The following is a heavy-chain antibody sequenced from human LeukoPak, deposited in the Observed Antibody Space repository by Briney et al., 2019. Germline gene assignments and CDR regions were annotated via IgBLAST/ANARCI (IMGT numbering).Heavy chain of an antibody. D-gene: IGHD1-14*01. CDR3: AKTPPLGKGVVFDI. Sequence: GGSLRLSCAASEFTFSSYWMSWVRQAPGKGLEWVANINQDGSEKYYVDSVKGRFTISRDNAKNSLYLQMNSLRVEDTAVYYCAKTPPLGKGVVFDIGAKGKMVPVFS. V-gene: IGHV3-7*01. CDR1: EFTFSSYW. J-gene: IGHJ3*02. CDR2: INQDGSEK.